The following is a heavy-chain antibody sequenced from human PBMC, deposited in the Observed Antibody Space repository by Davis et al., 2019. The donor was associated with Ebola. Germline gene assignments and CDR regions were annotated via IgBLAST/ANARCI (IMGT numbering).Heavy chain of an antibody. CDR1: GASISSYY. J-gene: IGHJ6*02. Sequence: MPSETLSLTCSVSGASISSYYWSWIRQPPGKGLEWIGTVYHSGNTYYYTSLKSRVTISVDTSKNQFSLKLTSVTAADTAVYYCARSMLRGVLGHYYGMDVWGQGTTVTVSS. D-gene: IGHD3-10*01. V-gene: IGHV4-59*08. CDR3: ARSMLRGVLGHYYGMDV. CDR2: VYHSGNT.